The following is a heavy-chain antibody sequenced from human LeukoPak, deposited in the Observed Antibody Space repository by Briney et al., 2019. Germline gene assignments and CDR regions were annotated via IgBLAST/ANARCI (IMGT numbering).Heavy chain of an antibody. J-gene: IGHJ4*02. V-gene: IGHV3-11*04. CDR3: AKIDQGLLWFGESRTFDY. Sequence: PGGSRTLSCAASGFTFSDYYMSWIRQAPGKGLEWISYISNSGSIIDYADSVKGRFTISRDNAKNSLYLQMNNLRAEDTAVYYCAKIDQGLLWFGESRTFDYWGQGTLVTVSS. CDR1: GFTFSDYY. D-gene: IGHD3-10*01. CDR2: ISNSGSII.